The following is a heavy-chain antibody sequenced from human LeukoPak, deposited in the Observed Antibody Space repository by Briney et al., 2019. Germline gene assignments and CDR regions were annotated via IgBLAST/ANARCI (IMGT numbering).Heavy chain of an antibody. Sequence: ASVKVSCKASGYTFTGYYMRWVRQAPGQGLEWMGWINPNSGGTNYAQKFQGRVTMTRDTSISTAYMELSRLRSDDTAVYYCARTGRSWSGYFGYYYGMDVWGQGTTVTVSS. CDR2: INPNSGGT. D-gene: IGHD3-3*01. V-gene: IGHV1-2*02. CDR1: GYTFTGYY. J-gene: IGHJ6*02. CDR3: ARTGRSWSGYFGYYYGMDV.